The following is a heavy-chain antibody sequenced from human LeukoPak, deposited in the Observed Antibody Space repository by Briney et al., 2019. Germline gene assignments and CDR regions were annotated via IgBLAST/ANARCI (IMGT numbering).Heavy chain of an antibody. CDR1: GFTFDAYG. V-gene: IGHV3-20*04. J-gene: IGHJ4*02. Sequence: GGSLRLPCAASGFTFDAYGMTWVRQAPGKGLEWVSRVHWNGGSASYADSVKGRFTISRDNAKNSLYLQMNSLRAEDTALYYCAREDAITGTTLDYWGQGTLVTVSS. CDR3: AREDAITGTTLDY. CDR2: VHWNGGSA. D-gene: IGHD1-14*01.